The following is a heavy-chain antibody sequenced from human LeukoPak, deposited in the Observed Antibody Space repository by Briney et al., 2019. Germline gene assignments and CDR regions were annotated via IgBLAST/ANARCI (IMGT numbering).Heavy chain of an antibody. D-gene: IGHD3-3*01. J-gene: IGHJ4*03. Sequence: AGFLRLSCAASGFTFSNYEMYWVRQAPGKGLEWVSYMLSGGSTINYADSVKGRFTISRDNAKNSLYLKMNSLRAEDTAAYYCARGVVIVGIDYWGQRTLVTVSS. CDR1: GFTFSNYE. CDR2: MLSGGSTI. V-gene: IGHV3-48*03. CDR3: ARGVVIVGIDY.